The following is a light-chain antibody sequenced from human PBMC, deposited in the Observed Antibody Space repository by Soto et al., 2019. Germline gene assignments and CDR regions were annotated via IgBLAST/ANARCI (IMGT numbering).Light chain of an antibody. CDR2: AAS. CDR1: QSVSSTY. J-gene: IGKJ5*01. Sequence: EIVLTQSPGTLSLSPGERATLSCRASQSVSSTYLAWYHQKPGQGPRLLLYAASTRATGIPDRFSGSGSGTDFTLTISRLEPEEFAVYSCHQYGTSPRTFGQGTRLEIK. CDR3: HQYGTSPRT. V-gene: IGKV3-20*01.